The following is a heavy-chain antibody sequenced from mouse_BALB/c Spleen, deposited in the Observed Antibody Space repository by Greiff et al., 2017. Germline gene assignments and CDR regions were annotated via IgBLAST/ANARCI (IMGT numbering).Heavy chain of an antibody. CDR1: GYTFTDYA. D-gene: IGHD1-1*01. V-gene: IGHV1-67*01. CDR3: ARSYYYGSSYYFDY. CDR2: ISTYYGNT. Sequence: QVQLKQSGPELVRPGVSVKISCKGSGYTFTDYAMHWVKQSHAKSLEWIGVISTYYGNTNYNQKFKGKATMTVDKSSSTAYMELARLTSEDSAIYYCARSYYYGSSYYFDYWGQGTTLTVSS. J-gene: IGHJ2*01.